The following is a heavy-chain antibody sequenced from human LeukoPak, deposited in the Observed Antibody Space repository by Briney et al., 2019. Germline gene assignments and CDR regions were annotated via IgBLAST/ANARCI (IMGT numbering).Heavy chain of an antibody. CDR1: EFTFSSYA. D-gene: IGHD2-2*01. J-gene: IGHJ4*02. V-gene: IGHV3-48*04. CDR3: ARVISSASCALDY. Sequence: GGSLRLSCAASEFTFSSYAMSWVRQAPGMGLEWVSYISDSGRIIYYTDSVKGRFTISRDNAKNSLYLQMDSLSVEDTAVYYCARVISSASCALDYWGQGTLVTVSS. CDR2: ISDSGRII.